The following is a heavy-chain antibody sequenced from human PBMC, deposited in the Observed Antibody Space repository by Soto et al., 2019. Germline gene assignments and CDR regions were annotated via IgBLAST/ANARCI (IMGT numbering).Heavy chain of an antibody. CDR2: INHSGSA. J-gene: IGHJ4*02. V-gene: IGHV4-34*01. CDR3: ARGLITGSHYSGGWYYFDS. Sequence: QVQLQQSGAGLLKPSETLSLTCAVYGESFSGYIWTWIRQTPGKGLQWIGQINHSGSAYYNPSLKSRVTISVRTSNRQFSLELSSVTAADTAVYYCARGLITGSHYSGGWYYFDSWGQGTQVTVSS. D-gene: IGHD6-19*01. CDR1: GESFSGYI.